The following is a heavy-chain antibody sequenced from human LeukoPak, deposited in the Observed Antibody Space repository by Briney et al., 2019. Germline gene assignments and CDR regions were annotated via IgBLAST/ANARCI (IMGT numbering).Heavy chain of an antibody. CDR2: ISGTGGRT. Sequence: GGSLRLSCAASGFTFDTYAMSWVRQAPGKGLEWVSTISGTGGRTDYADSVEGRFTISRDNSENTLYLQMNSLRAEDSAVYFCAKGNSSAWDYYFYYYMNVWGKGTSVTVSS. J-gene: IGHJ6*03. V-gene: IGHV3-23*01. CDR1: GFTFDTYA. CDR3: AKGNSSAWDYYFYYYMNV. D-gene: IGHD6-19*01.